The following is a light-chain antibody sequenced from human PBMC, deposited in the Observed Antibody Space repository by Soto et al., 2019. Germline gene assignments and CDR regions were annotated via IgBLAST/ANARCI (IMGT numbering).Light chain of an antibody. J-gene: IGLJ2*01. V-gene: IGLV2-8*01. CDR1: SSDVGGYNY. CDR3: PSYAGSHKV. Sequence: QSALTQPPSASGSPGQSVTISCTGTSSDVGGYNYVSWYQQYPGKAPKLMIYEVSKRPSGVPDRFSGSKSGNTASLTVSGLQAEDEADYYCPSYAGSHKVFGGGTQLNVL. CDR2: EVS.